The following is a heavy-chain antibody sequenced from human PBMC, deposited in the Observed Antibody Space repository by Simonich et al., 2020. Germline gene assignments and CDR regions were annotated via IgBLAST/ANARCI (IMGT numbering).Heavy chain of an antibody. Sequence: QVQLVQSGAEVKKPGASVNVSCRASGYTFTGYNMHWVRQAPGQGLEWMEWINPTSCGTNDAQKLQGRVTMTRDTSISTAYMELSRLRSDDTAVYYCARGPRWTGDDAFDIWGQGTMVTVSS. J-gene: IGHJ3*02. CDR2: INPTSCGT. CDR3: ARGPRWTGDDAFDI. CDR1: GYTFTGYN. V-gene: IGHV1-2*02. D-gene: IGHD7-27*01.